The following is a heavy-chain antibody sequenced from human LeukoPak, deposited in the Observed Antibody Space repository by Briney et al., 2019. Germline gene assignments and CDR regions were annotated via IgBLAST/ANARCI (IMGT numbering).Heavy chain of an antibody. D-gene: IGHD3-22*01. V-gene: IGHV3-30-3*01. CDR3: AKDGPSVDSSGYPYYFDY. J-gene: IGHJ4*02. CDR1: GFTFSSYA. CDR2: ISYDGSNK. Sequence: GGSLRLSCAASGFTFSSYAMHWVRQAPGKGLEWVAVISYDGSNKYYADSVKGRFTISRDNSKNTLYLQMNSLRAEDTAVYYCAKDGPSVDSSGYPYYFDYWGQGTLVTVSS.